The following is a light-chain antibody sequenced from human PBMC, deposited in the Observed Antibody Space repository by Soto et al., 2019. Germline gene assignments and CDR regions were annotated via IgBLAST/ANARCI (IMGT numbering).Light chain of an antibody. J-gene: IGKJ1*01. V-gene: IGKV1-5*01. CDR3: QQYNSYT. CDR1: QSISNW. CDR2: PAS. Sequence: DIQLTQSRSTQPPPVGDRVTITCRASQSISNWLAWYQQKPETAPKVLIDPASNLQSGVPSRFSGSGSGTEFTLTISSLQPDDFATYYCQQYNSYTFGQGTKVDIK.